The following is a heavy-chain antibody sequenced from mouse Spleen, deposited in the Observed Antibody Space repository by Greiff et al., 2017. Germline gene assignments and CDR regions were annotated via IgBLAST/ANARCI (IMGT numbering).Heavy chain of an antibody. CDR1: GFTFSDYG. CDR2: ISSGSSTI. CDR3: ARSGSKVLDY. J-gene: IGHJ2*01. Sequence: DVHLVESGGGLVKPGGSLKLSCAASGFTFSDYGMHWVRQAPEKGLEWVAYISSGSSTIYYADTVKGRFTISRDNAKNTLFLQMTSLRSEDTAMYYCARSGSKVLDYWGQGTTLTVSS. D-gene: IGHD2-14*01. V-gene: IGHV5-17*01.